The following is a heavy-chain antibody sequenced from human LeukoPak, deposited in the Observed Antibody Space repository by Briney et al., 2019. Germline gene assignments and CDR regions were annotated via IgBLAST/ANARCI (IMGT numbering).Heavy chain of an antibody. CDR1: GGSISSSSYY. D-gene: IGHD6-19*01. Sequence: SETLSLTCTVSGGSISSSSYYWGWIRQPPGKGLEWVGYIYTSGSTNYNPSLKSRVTISVDTSKNQFSLKLSSVTAADTAVYYCARRMGIAVAGTQYYYYYYMDVWGKGTTVTVSS. J-gene: IGHJ6*03. CDR2: IYTSGST. CDR3: ARRMGIAVAGTQYYYYYYMDV. V-gene: IGHV4-61*05.